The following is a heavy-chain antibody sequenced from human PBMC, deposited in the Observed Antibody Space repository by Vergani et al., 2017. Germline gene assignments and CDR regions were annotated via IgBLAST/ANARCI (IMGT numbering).Heavy chain of an antibody. J-gene: IGHJ4*02. CDR3: ARAHCSSTSCYNDY. D-gene: IGHD2-2*01. V-gene: IGHV4-34*01. CDR1: GGSFSGYY. Sequence: QVQLQQWGAGLLKPSEPLSLTCAVYGGSFSGYYWSWIRQPPGKGLEWIGEINHSGSTNYNPSLKSRVTISVDTSKNQFSLKLSSVTAADTAVYYCARAHCSSTSCYNDYWGQGTLVTVSS. CDR2: INHSGST.